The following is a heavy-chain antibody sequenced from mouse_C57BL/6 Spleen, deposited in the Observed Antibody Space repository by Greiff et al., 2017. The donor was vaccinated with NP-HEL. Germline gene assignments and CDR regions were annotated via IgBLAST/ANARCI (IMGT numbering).Heavy chain of an antibody. V-gene: IGHV1-63*01. CDR2: IYPGGGYT. D-gene: IGHD3-2*02. J-gene: IGHJ3*01. CDR1: GYTFTNYW. Sequence: QVQLQQSGAELVRPGTSVKMSCKASGYTFTNYWIGWAKQRPGHGLEWIGDIYPGGGYTNYNEKFKGKATLTADKSSSTAYMQFSSLTSEDSAIYYCARDSSGPAGPAWFAYWGQGTLVTVSA. CDR3: ARDSSGPAGPAWFAY.